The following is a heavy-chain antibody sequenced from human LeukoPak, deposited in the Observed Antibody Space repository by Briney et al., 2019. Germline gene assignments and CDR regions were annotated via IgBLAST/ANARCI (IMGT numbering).Heavy chain of an antibody. Sequence: GGSLRLSCAASGFTFDDYGMSWVRQAPGKGLEWVSGINWNGGSTGYADPVKGRFTISRDNAKNSLYLQMNSLRAEDTAVYYCARDNSVRDEAWWFNPWGQGTLVTVSS. J-gene: IGHJ5*02. V-gene: IGHV3-20*04. D-gene: IGHD5-24*01. CDR1: GFTFDDYG. CDR3: ARDNSVRDEAWWFNP. CDR2: INWNGGST.